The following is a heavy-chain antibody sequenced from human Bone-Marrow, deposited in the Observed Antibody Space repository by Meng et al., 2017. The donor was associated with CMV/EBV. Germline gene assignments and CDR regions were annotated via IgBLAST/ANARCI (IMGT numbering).Heavy chain of an antibody. CDR2: IIPIFGTA. CDR3: ARDVGIRYSSGWYGLFDY. V-gene: IGHV1-69*05. J-gene: IGHJ4*02. Sequence: TFSSYAISWVRQAPGLGLEWMGGIIPIFGTANYAQKFQGRVTITTDESTSTAYMELSSLRSEDTAVYYCARDVGIRYSSGWYGLFDYWGQGTLVTVSS. CDR1: TFSSYA. D-gene: IGHD6-19*01.